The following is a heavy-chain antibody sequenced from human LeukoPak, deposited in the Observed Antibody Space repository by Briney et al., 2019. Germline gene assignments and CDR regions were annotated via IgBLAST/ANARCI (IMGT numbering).Heavy chain of an antibody. D-gene: IGHD2-2*01. Sequence: ASVKVSCKASGGTFSSYAISWVRQAPGQGLEWMGWINPNSGGTNYAQKFQGRVTMTRDTSISTAYMELSRLRSDDTAVYYCARSTSPYDWFDPWGQGTLVTVSS. CDR1: GGTFSSYA. CDR3: ARSTSPYDWFDP. V-gene: IGHV1-2*02. CDR2: INPNSGGT. J-gene: IGHJ5*02.